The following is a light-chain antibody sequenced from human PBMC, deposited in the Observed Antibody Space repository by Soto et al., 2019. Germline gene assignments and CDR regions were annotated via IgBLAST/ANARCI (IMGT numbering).Light chain of an antibody. CDR1: SSNIGSNT. CDR2: SNN. Sequence: QSALTQPPSASGTPGQRVTISCSGSSSNIGSNTANWYQQLPGTAPKLLIYSNNQRPSGVPDRFSGSKSGTSASLAISGLQSEDEADYYCAAWDDSQNGYVFGTGTKVT. J-gene: IGLJ1*01. CDR3: AAWDDSQNGYV. V-gene: IGLV1-44*01.